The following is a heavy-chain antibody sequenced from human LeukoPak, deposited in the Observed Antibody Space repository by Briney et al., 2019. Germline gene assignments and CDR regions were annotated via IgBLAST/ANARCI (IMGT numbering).Heavy chain of an antibody. V-gene: IGHV3-74*01. J-gene: IGHJ4*02. CDR3: AKGGIVGTTQPYFDY. D-gene: IGHD1-26*01. Sequence: GGSLRLSCAASGFTFSNYWMHWVRQAPGKGLVWDSRISSDGSSTNYADSVKGRFTISRDNAKNTLYLQMNSLRAEDTAVYYCAKGGIVGTTQPYFDYWGQGTLVTVSS. CDR2: ISSDGSST. CDR1: GFTFSNYW.